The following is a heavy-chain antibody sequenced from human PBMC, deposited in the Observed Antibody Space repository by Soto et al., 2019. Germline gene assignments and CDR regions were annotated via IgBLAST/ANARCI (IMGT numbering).Heavy chain of an antibody. D-gene: IGHD3-10*01. Sequence: QVQLVQSGAEVKKPGSSVKVSCKASGGTFSSYSISWVRQAPGQGLECMGRIIPILGIANYAQKFQGRVTINADKSTSTAYIELSSLRSEDTAVDYGASSSRVLLDYWGQGTLVTVSS. V-gene: IGHV1-69*02. J-gene: IGHJ4*02. CDR1: GGTFSSYS. CDR3: ASSSRVLLDY. CDR2: IIPILGIA.